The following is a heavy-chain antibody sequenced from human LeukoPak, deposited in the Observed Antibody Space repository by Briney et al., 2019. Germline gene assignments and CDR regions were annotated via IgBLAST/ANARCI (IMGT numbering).Heavy chain of an antibody. CDR2: INSDGSST. CDR3: ARDSTMVRGVRSELGFDP. Sequence: GGSLRLSCAASGFTFSSYWMHWVRQAPGKGLVWVSRINSDGSSTSYADSVKGRFTISRDNAKNTLYLQMNSLRAEDTAVYYCARDSTMVRGVRSELGFDPWGQGTLVTVSS. V-gene: IGHV3-74*01. J-gene: IGHJ5*02. D-gene: IGHD3-10*01. CDR1: GFTFSSYW.